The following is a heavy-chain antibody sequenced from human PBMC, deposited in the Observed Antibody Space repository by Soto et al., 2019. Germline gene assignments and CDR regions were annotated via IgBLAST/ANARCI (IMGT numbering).Heavy chain of an antibody. J-gene: IGHJ4*02. D-gene: IGHD3-22*01. CDR2: IWYDGSNK. CDR1: GFTLSSYG. CDR3: ARAQGPYDSSGYSLDY. Sequence: GGSLRLSCAASGFTLSSYGMHWVRQAPGKGLEWVAVIWYDGSNKYYADSVKGRFTISRDNSKNTLYLQMNSLRAEDTAVYYCARAQGPYDSSGYSLDYWGQGTLVTVSS. V-gene: IGHV3-33*01.